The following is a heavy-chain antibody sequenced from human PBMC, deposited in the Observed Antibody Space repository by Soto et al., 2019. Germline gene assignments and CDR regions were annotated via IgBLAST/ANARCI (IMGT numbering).Heavy chain of an antibody. CDR3: ARGEKNYYGTDG. CDR1: GGTFSSYA. Sequence: SVKVSCKASGGTFSSYAISWVRQAPGQGLEWMGGIIPIFGTANYAQKFQGRVTITADESTSTAYMELSSLRSEDTAVYYCARGEKNYYGTDGWGQGTTVTVSS. CDR2: IIPIFGTA. J-gene: IGHJ6*02. V-gene: IGHV1-69*13.